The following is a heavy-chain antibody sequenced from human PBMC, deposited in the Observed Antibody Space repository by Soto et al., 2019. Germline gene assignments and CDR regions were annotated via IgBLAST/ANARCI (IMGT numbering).Heavy chain of an antibody. CDR2: ISGSGGST. D-gene: IGHD3-10*01. V-gene: IGHV3-23*01. J-gene: IGHJ4*02. Sequence: EVQLLESGGGLVQPGGSLRLSCAASGFTFSSYAMSWVRQAPGKGLQWVSAISGSGGSTYYADSVKGRFTISRDNSKNTLYLQMNSLRAEDTAVYYSAKDLDYYGSGSRFDYWGQGTLVTVSS. CDR1: GFTFSSYA. CDR3: AKDLDYYGSGSRFDY.